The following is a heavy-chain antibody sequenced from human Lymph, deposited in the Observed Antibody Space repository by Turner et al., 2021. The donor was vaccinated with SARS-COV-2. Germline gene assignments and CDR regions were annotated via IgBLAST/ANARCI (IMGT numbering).Heavy chain of an antibody. CDR3: AKGGGSGYLNFDY. J-gene: IGHJ4*02. CDR2: ISFGGSNK. Sequence: QVQLVESGGVVVQPERSLRLSCAASGFTFNNYGIHWVRQAPGKGLEGVAVISFGGSNKYYADSVKSRFTISRDNTNNTMYLQMNSLRVEDTAVYYCAKGGGSGYLNFDYWGQGTLVTVSS. D-gene: IGHD3-3*01. V-gene: IGHV3-30*18. CDR1: GFTFNNYG.